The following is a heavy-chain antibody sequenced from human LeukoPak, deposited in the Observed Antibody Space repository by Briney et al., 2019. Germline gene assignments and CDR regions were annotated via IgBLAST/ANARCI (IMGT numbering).Heavy chain of an antibody. CDR1: GFTFSSYW. D-gene: IGHD2-2*01. CDR2: IKQDGSEK. CDR3: ARVVVVPAAFYFDY. Sequence: GGSLRLSCAASGFTFSSYWMSWVRQAPGKGLEWVANIKQDGSEKYYVDSVKGRFTISRDNAENSLYLQMNSLRAEDTAVYYCARVVVVPAAFYFDYWGQGTLVTVSS. J-gene: IGHJ4*02. V-gene: IGHV3-7*01.